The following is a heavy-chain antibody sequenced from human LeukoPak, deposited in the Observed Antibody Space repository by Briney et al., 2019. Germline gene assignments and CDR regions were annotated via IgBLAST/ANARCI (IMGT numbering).Heavy chain of an antibody. Sequence: PGGSLRLSCVASGFTFTSYAMSWVRQAPGKGLEWVSAVSGSGGSTYYADSVNGRFTFSRDNSKNTLYLQMNSLRAEDTAVYYCAKDSNSSDTRGPFDYWGQGTLVTVYS. CDR2: VSGSGGST. V-gene: IGHV3-23*01. D-gene: IGHD3-22*01. CDR3: AKDSNSSDTRGPFDY. CDR1: GFTFTSYA. J-gene: IGHJ4*02.